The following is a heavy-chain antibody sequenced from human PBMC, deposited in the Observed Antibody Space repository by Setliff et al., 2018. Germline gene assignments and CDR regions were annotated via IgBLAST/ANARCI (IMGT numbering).Heavy chain of an antibody. CDR1: GYTFNNYG. CDR2: ISAYSGET. V-gene: IGHV1-18*01. CDR3: VRVTSGRLDFDY. D-gene: IGHD6-19*01. J-gene: IGHJ4*02. Sequence: ASVKVSCKASGYTFNNYGIIWVRQAPGQGPEWMGWISAYSGETNYAQKFQGRVTITWVTSISTAYMELSSLRSEDTAVYYCVRVTSGRLDFDYWGQGTPVTVSS.